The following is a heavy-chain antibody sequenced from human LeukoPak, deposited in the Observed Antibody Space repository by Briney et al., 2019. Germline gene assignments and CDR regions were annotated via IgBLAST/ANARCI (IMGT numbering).Heavy chain of an antibody. J-gene: IGHJ4*02. Sequence: TGGSLRLSCAASGFTFSDYYMSWIRQAPGKGLEWVSYISSSGSTIYYADSVKGRFTISRDNAKNSLYLQMNSLRAEDTAVYYCASPVIIAAAGLDYWGQGTLVTVSS. CDR1: GFTFSDYY. CDR3: ASPVIIAAAGLDY. CDR2: ISSSGSTI. D-gene: IGHD6-13*01. V-gene: IGHV3-11*01.